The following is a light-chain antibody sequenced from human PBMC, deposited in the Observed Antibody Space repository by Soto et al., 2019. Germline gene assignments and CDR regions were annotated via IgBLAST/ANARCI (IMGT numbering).Light chain of an antibody. J-gene: IGKJ3*01. CDR1: QSISSY. V-gene: IGKV1-39*01. CDR3: QQSYGTPFT. CDR2: AAS. Sequence: DIQMTQSPSSLSASVGDRVTITCRASQSISSYLNWYQQKPGKAPKLLIYAASSLQSGVPSRFSGSGSGTDFTLTISFLQPEDFATYYCQQSYGTPFTFGPGTKVDIK.